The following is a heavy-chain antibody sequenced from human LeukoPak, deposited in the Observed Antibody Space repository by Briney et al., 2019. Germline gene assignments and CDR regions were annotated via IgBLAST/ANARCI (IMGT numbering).Heavy chain of an antibody. J-gene: IGHJ6*03. V-gene: IGHV3-53*01. D-gene: IGHD4-17*01. CDR2: LYSGGST. Sequence: GGSLRLSCAVSGIIVSSDHMIWVRQAPGKGLEWMSVLYSGGSTYYADSVQGRFTISRDNSRNTLYLQMNSLRAEDTAVYYCARDPSGDPRKDYYYYYYMDVWGKGATVTVSS. CDR1: GIIVSSDH. CDR3: ARDPSGDPRKDYYYYYYMDV.